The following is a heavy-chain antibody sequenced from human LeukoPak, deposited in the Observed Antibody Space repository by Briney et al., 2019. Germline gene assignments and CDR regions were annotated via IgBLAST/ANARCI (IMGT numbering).Heavy chain of an antibody. Sequence: ASVTVSCKASGYTFTGYYMHWVRQAPGQGLEGMGWINPNSGGTNYAQKFQGRVTMTRDTSISTAYMELSRLRSDDTAVYYCARDPGGYDMVLFDPWGQGTLVTVSS. CDR3: ARDPGGYDMVLFDP. J-gene: IGHJ5*02. CDR2: INPNSGGT. D-gene: IGHD5-12*01. CDR1: GYTFTGYY. V-gene: IGHV1-2*02.